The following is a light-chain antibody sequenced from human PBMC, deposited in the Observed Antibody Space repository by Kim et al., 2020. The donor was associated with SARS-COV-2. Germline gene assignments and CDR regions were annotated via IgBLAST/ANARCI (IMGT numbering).Light chain of an antibody. CDR3: QHQSTYPIT. J-gene: IGKJ5*01. CDR1: QSIGGW. CDR2: DAS. Sequence: IQLTQSPSTLSASVGDRVTITCRASQSIGGWLAWYQQKPGKAPKLLIYDASSVESGVPSRFSGSGSGTEFTLTISSLQPDDSATYYCQHQSTYPITFGQGTRLEI. V-gene: IGKV1-5*01.